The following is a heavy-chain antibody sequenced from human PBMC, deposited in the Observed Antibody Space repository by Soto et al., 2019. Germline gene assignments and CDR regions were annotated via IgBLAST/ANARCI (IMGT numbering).Heavy chain of an antibody. CDR1: WDSVSRNSAA. Sequence: SQTLSLTCAISWDSVSRNSAAWHWIRQSPSRGVEWLGRTYYRSKWYNDYAVSVKSRISINPDTSKNQFYLQLNSVTPEDTAVYYCARAPGGIDAFDIWGQGTMVTVSS. D-gene: IGHD3-16*01. V-gene: IGHV6-1*01. J-gene: IGHJ3*02. CDR3: ARAPGGIDAFDI. CDR2: TYYRSKWYN.